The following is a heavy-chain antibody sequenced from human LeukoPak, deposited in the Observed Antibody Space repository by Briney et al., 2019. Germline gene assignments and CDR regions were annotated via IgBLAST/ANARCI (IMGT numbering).Heavy chain of an antibody. CDR1: GGSFSGYY. Sequence: SETLSLTCAVYGGSFSGYYWSWIRQPPEKGLEWIGEINHSGSTNYNPSLKSRVTISVDTSKNQFSLKLSSVTAADTAVYYCARVSPGSGYPGPWFDPWGQGTLVTVSS. CDR3: ARVSPGSGYPGPWFDP. CDR2: INHSGST. D-gene: IGHD3-3*01. V-gene: IGHV4-34*01. J-gene: IGHJ5*02.